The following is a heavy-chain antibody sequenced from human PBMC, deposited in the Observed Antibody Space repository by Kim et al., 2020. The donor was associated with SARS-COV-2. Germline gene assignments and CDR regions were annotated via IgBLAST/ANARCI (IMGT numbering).Heavy chain of an antibody. CDR1: GGSISSYY. CDR2: IYTSGST. CDR3: AGELEGPIYFDY. D-gene: IGHD5-12*01. J-gene: IGHJ4*02. Sequence: SETLSLTCTVSGGSISSYYWSWIRQPAGKGLEWIGRIYTSGSTNYHPSLKIRVTMSVDTSKNQISLKLSPVTAADPAVYYCAGELEGPIYFDYWGQGTLVTVSS. V-gene: IGHV4-4*07.